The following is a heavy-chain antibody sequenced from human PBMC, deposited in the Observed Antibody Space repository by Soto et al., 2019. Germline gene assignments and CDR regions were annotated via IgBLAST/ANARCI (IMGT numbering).Heavy chain of an antibody. D-gene: IGHD5-18*01. CDR3: AHRLVDTAMVVGFDY. CDR2: IYWDDDK. Sequence: GLDLEWLALIYWDDDKRHSPSLKSRLTITKDTSKNQVVLTMTNMDPVDTATYYCAHRLVDTAMVVGFDYWGQGTLVTVSS. J-gene: IGHJ4*02. V-gene: IGHV2-5*02.